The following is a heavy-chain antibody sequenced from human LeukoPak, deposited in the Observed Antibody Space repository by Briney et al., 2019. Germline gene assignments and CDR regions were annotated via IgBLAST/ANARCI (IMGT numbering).Heavy chain of an antibody. J-gene: IGHJ4*02. V-gene: IGHV3-30*03. Sequence: GGSLRLSCAASGFTFDNYGLSWVRQAPGKGLEWVAVISYDGSYKYYADPVKGRLTISRDNSKHTLYLQMNRLRAEDTAVYYCARGQRRHTDMAPSFDYWGQGTLVTVSS. CDR3: ARGQRRHTDMAPSFDY. CDR2: ISYDGSYK. CDR1: GFTFDNYG. D-gene: IGHD5-18*01.